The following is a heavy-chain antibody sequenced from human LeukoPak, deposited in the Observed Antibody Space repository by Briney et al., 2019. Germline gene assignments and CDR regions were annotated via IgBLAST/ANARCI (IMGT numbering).Heavy chain of an antibody. CDR2: IRYDGSNK. Sequence: GGSLRLSCAASGFTFSSYGMHWVRQAPGKGLEWVAFIRYDGSNKYYADSAKGRFTISRDNSKNTLYLQMNSLRAEDTAVYYCAKGGPLVRELVYYWGQGTLVTVSS. J-gene: IGHJ4*02. D-gene: IGHD1-26*01. CDR1: GFTFSSYG. V-gene: IGHV3-30*02. CDR3: AKGGPLVRELVYY.